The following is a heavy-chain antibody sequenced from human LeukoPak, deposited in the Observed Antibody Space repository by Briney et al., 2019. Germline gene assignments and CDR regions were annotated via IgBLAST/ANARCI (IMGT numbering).Heavy chain of an antibody. V-gene: IGHV3-48*02. Sequence: GGSLRLSCVASGFTFSYYSMNWVRQAPGKGLEWVSYINSISGEIWYADSVKGRFTISRDDAKNSLYLQMNSLRDEDTAVYYCARDHGYAFDYWGQGTLVAVSS. CDR1: GFTFSYYS. J-gene: IGHJ4*02. CDR3: ARDHGYAFDY. D-gene: IGHD5-12*01. CDR2: INSISGEI.